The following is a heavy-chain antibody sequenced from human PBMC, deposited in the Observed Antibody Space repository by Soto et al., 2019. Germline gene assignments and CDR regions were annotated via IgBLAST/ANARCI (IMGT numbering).Heavy chain of an antibody. D-gene: IGHD3-22*01. CDR3: ARVSPLGSGSPIYAFDI. CDR1: GFIFRNYA. J-gene: IGHJ3*02. V-gene: IGHV3-23*01. CDR2: ISGSAGSR. Sequence: GGSLRLSCAASGFIFRNYAMSWARQPPGKGLEWVSAISGSAGSRYYADSVKGRFTISRDNAKNSLYLQMNSLRAEDTAVYYCARVSPLGSGSPIYAFDIWGQGTMVTVSS.